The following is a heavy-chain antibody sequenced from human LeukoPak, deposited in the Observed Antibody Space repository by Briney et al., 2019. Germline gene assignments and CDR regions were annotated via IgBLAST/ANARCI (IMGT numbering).Heavy chain of an antibody. CDR2: IWSDGSET. CDR3: ARRYCSSTGCYMCYDYYGMDV. J-gene: IGHJ6*02. Sequence: PGGSLRLSCAASGFTFSIYGLQWVRQAPGKGLEWVALIWSDGSETYYADSVKGRFTISRDNSKNTLYLQMNGLRAEDTAVYYCARRYCSSTGCYMCYDYYGMDVWGQGTTVTVSS. D-gene: IGHD2-2*02. CDR1: GFTFSIYG. V-gene: IGHV3-33*01.